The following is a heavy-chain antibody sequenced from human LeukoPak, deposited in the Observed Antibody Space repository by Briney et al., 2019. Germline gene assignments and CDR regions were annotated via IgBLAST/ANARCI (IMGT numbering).Heavy chain of an antibody. CDR1: GDSVSSNSAA. J-gene: IGHJ3*02. Sequence: SQTLSLTCAISGDSVSSNSAAWSWIRQSPSRGLEWLGRTYYRSKWYHDYAISVKSRITINSDTSKNQFSLQLNSVTPEDTAVYYCARDDDSRDDAFDIWGQGTMVTVSS. V-gene: IGHV6-1*01. CDR2: TYYRSKWYH. D-gene: IGHD3-22*01. CDR3: ARDDDSRDDAFDI.